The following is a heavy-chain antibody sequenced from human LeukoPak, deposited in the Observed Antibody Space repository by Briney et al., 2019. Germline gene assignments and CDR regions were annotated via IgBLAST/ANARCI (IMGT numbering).Heavy chain of an antibody. J-gene: IGHJ4*02. CDR2: ISWNGGST. CDR1: GFSFDDYA. CDR3: ARLDASGLDY. D-gene: IGHD6-19*01. V-gene: IGHV3-43D*03. Sequence: GGSLRLSCAASGFSFDDYAMHWVRQAPGKGLEWVSLISWNGGSTYYADSVKGRFTISRDNAKNSLYLQMNSLRADDTAVYYCARLDASGLDYWGQGTLVTVSS.